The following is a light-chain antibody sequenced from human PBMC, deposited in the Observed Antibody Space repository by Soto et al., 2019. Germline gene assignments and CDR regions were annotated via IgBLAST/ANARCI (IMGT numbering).Light chain of an antibody. V-gene: IGLV2-14*01. CDR1: SSDVGGYNY. Sequence: QSALTQPASVSGSPGQSITISCTGTSSDVGGYNYVSWYQQHPGKAPKLMIYEVSNRPSGVSNRFSGSKSGNTASLTISGLQAEDVADYYCTSYTRSSTLWVFGGGTKLTVL. J-gene: IGLJ2*01. CDR2: EVS. CDR3: TSYTRSSTLWV.